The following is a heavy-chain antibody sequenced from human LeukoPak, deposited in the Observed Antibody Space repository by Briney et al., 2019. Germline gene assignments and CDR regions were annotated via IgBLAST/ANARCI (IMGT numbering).Heavy chain of an antibody. CDR3: ARGGALVPAAMVGFDY. Sequence: GASVKVPCKASGYTFTSYYMHWVRQAPGQGLEWMGIINPSGGSTSYAQKFQGRVTMTRDTSTSTVYMELSSLRSEDTAVYYCARGGALVPAAMVGFDYWGQGTLVTVSS. V-gene: IGHV1-46*01. CDR2: INPSGGST. CDR1: GYTFTSYY. D-gene: IGHD2-2*01. J-gene: IGHJ4*02.